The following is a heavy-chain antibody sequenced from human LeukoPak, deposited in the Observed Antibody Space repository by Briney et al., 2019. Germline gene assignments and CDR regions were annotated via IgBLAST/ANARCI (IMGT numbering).Heavy chain of an antibody. D-gene: IGHD1-1*01. Sequence: PGGSLRLSCAASGFTFSNYWMSWVRQAPGKGLEWVANIKQDGSEKYYVDSVKGLYTISRDNAKNSLYLQMISLRADDTAVYYCARVSGRLERRSDLVYWGQDSVDILSS. CDR2: IKQDGSEK. CDR1: GFTFSNYW. CDR3: ARVSGRLERRSDLVY. V-gene: IGHV3-7*01. J-gene: IGHJ1*01.